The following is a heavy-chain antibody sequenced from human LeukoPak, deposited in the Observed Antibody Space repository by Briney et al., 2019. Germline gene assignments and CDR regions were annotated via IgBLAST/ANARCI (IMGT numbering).Heavy chain of an antibody. CDR2: IYPYDSDT. J-gene: IGHJ4*02. CDR3: ARTYCSNYSCYFDY. CDR1: GYKFSSHW. V-gene: IGHV5-51*01. Sequence: GESLNFPCMGSGYKFSSHWVAWVRQMPGKGLEWMGIIYPYDSDTRISPSFHGQVNISADKSIHTAYLQWNNLKASDTAMHYCARTYCSNYSCYFDYWGQGTLVSVSS. D-gene: IGHD2-2*01.